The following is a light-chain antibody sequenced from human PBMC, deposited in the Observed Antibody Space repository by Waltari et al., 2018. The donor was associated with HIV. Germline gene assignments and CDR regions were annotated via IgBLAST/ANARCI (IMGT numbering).Light chain of an antibody. J-gene: IGKJ2*01. V-gene: IGKV1-17*02. CDR2: SAS. Sequence: DIEMTQSPPSLSASVGDRVTITCRASQDIRHDLGWYQQKPGKAPKRLIYSASLLQSGVPSRFSGSGSGTQFTLTISNLQPEDLATYYCLQHKTYPYSFGQGTKLEIK. CDR3: LQHKTYPYS. CDR1: QDIRHD.